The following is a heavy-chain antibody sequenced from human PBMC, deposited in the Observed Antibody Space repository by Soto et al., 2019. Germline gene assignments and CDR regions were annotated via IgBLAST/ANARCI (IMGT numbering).Heavy chain of an antibody. J-gene: IGHJ5*02. Sequence: SXTLSLTCTVSGASVGTGYWNCIRQPPGKGLEWIGYIYHSGSTLYNPSLKSRVTISVDKSKNQFSLKLSSVTAADTAVYYCARDQLEGNWFDPWGQGTLVTVPQ. V-gene: IGHV4-59*02. CDR3: ARDQLEGNWFDP. CDR1: GASVGTGY. CDR2: IYHSGST. D-gene: IGHD1-1*01.